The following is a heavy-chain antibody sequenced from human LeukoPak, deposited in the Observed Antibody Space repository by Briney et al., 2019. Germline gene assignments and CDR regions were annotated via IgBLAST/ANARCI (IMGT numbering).Heavy chain of an antibody. J-gene: IGHJ4*02. V-gene: IGHV3-30-3*02. CDR3: AKRGVVIRVILVGFHKQAYYFDS. D-gene: IGHD3-22*01. CDR1: GFTFSSYT. CDR2: ISPDGRDK. Sequence: PGGSLRLSCTASGFTFSSYTMHWVRQAPGKGLDWVALISPDGRDKHYADSMKGRFTISRDNSENTVSLQMNSLRAEDTAVYFCAKRGVVIRVILVGFHKQAYYFDSWGQGALVTVSS.